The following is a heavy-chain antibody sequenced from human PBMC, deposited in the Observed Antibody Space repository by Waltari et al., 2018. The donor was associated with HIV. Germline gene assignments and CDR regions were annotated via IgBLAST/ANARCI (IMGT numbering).Heavy chain of an antibody. Sequence: LVQSGGGEVQEGGSLVLSCSGSGFDFRRFTLNWFRQTPRRGLGWVASLRRETYEANYLASVRGRFIISRDNAKSSAYLEMSSLRVEDTATYYCVRDDPGYVAIDYWGQGSQVVVS. V-gene: IGHV3-7*03. D-gene: IGHD2-15*01. CDR1: GFDFRRFT. CDR2: LRRETYEA. J-gene: IGHJ4*02. CDR3: VRDDPGYVAIDY.